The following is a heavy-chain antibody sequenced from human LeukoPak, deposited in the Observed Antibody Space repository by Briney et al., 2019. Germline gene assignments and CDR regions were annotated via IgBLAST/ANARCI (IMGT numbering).Heavy chain of an antibody. CDR3: ARGEGFGELSSFDY. V-gene: IGHV1-69*04. D-gene: IGHD3-10*01. J-gene: IGHJ4*02. CDR2: IIPILGIA. Sequence: GASVKVSCKASGGTFSSYAISWVRQAPGQGLEWMGRIIPILGIANYAQKFRGRVTITADKSTSTAYMELSSLRSEDTAVYYCARGEGFGELSSFDYWGQGTLVTVSS. CDR1: GGTFSSYA.